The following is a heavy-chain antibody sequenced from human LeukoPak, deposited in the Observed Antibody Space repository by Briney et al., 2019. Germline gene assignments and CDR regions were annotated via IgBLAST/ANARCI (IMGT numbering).Heavy chain of an antibody. D-gene: IGHD5-18*01. CDR2: ISSTSTYI. CDR3: AIDPGTVDTPMVPVWDY. V-gene: IGHV3-21*01. J-gene: IGHJ4*02. Sequence: GESLRLSCAASGFTFSNYKMNWVRQAPGRGLEWVSSISSTSTYIYYTDSVKGRFTISRDNAKNSLYMQMNSLRAEVTAVYYCAIDPGTVDTPMVPVWDYWGQGTVVTVSS. CDR1: GFTFSNYK.